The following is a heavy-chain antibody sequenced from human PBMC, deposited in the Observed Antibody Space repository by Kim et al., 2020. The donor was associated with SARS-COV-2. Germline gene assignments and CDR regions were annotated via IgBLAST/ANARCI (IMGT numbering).Heavy chain of an antibody. V-gene: IGHV3-9*01. Sequence: GGSLRLSCAASGFTFDDYAMHWVRQAPGKGLEWVSGISWNSGSIGYADSVKGRFTISRDNAKNSLYLQMNSLRAEDTALYYCANGKGPTYYYYGMDVWGQGTTVTVSS. J-gene: IGHJ6*02. CDR2: ISWNSGSI. CDR1: GFTFDDYA. CDR3: ANGKGPTYYYYGMDV.